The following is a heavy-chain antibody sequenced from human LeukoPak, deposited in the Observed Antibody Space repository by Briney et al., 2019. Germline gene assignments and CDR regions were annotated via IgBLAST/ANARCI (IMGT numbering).Heavy chain of an antibody. CDR2: ISGSGGST. J-gene: IGHJ4*02. D-gene: IGHD6-19*01. V-gene: IGHV3-23*01. CDR1: GFTFSSYA. Sequence: GGSLRLSCAASGFTFSSYAMSWVRQAPGKGLEWVSAISGSGGSTYYADCVKGRFTISRDNSKNTLYLQMNSLRAEDTAVYYCAKDPLGSGWPSFDYWGQGTLVTVSS. CDR3: AKDPLGSGWPSFDY.